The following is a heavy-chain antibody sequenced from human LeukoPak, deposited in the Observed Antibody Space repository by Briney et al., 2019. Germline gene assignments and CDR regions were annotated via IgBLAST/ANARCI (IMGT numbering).Heavy chain of an antibody. D-gene: IGHD3-22*01. CDR1: GYTFTSYY. Sequence: GASVKVSCKASGYTFTSYYMHWVRQAPGQGLEWMGWINPNSGGTNYAQKFQGRVTMTRDTSISTAYMELSRLRSDDTAVYYCARDTKYYYDSSGYYSSWFDPWGQGTLVTVSS. J-gene: IGHJ5*02. V-gene: IGHV1-2*02. CDR3: ARDTKYYYDSSGYYSSWFDP. CDR2: INPNSGGT.